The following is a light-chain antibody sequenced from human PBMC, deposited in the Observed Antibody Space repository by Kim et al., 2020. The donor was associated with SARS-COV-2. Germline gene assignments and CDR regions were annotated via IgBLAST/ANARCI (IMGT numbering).Light chain of an antibody. Sequence: SYELTQPPSVSVSPGQTASITCSGDKLGDKYACWYQRKPGQSPVLVIYQDSKRPSGIPERFSGSNSGNTATLTISGTQAMDEADYYCQAWDSSTGGVFGGGTQLTVL. CDR1: KLGDKY. CDR3: QAWDSSTGGV. J-gene: IGLJ2*01. V-gene: IGLV3-1*01. CDR2: QDS.